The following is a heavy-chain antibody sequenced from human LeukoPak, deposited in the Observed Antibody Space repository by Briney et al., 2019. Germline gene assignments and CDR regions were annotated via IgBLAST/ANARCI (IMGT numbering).Heavy chain of an antibody. D-gene: IGHD3-16*01. CDR2: LSAGGDRP. CDR1: GFSFSTYG. CDR3: AKGRGTSGYFDY. Sequence: GGTLRLSCAASGFSFSTYGMSWVRQAPGKGLEWVSGLSAGGDRPYYVDSVKGRFTISRDNSKNTLCLQVNSLRAEDTAIYYCAKGRGTSGYFDYWGQGTLVTVSS. J-gene: IGHJ4*02. V-gene: IGHV3-23*01.